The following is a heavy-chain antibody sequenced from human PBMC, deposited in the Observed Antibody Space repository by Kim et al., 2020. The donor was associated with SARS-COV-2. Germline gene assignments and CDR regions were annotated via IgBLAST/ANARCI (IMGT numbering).Heavy chain of an antibody. CDR3: ARVTRYSGSRGFDY. Sequence: SETLSLTCTVSGGSISSSSYYWGWIRQPPGKGLEWIGSIYYSGSTYYNPSLKSRVTISVDTSKNQFSLKLSSVTAADTAVYYCARVTRYSGSRGFDYWGQGTLVTVSS. V-gene: IGHV4-39*01. J-gene: IGHJ4*02. CDR1: GGSISSSSYY. CDR2: IYYSGST. D-gene: IGHD1-26*01.